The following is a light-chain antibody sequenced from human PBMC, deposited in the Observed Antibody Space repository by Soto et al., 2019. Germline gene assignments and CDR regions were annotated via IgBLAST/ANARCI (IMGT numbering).Light chain of an antibody. CDR1: QDISNY. CDR2: DAS. V-gene: IGKV1-33*01. Sequence: DIQMTQSPSSLSASVGDRVTITCQASQDISNYLNWYQQKPGKAPKLLIYDASNLETVVPSRFSGSGSGTDFTFTISSLQHEDIATYYCQQYDNVLPLTFGGGTKVEIK. CDR3: QQYDNVLPLT. J-gene: IGKJ4*01.